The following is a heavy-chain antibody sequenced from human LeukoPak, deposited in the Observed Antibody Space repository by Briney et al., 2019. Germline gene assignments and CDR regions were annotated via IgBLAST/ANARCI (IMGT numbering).Heavy chain of an antibody. D-gene: IGHD1-26*01. CDR2: IYPGDSDT. Sequence: GESLKISRKGSGYSFTSYWIGWVRQMPGKGLEWMGIIYPGDSDTRYSPSFQGQVTISADKSISTAYLQWSSLKASDTAMYYCARDLWRGSGSYYPIDYWGQGTLVTVSS. CDR3: ARDLWRGSGSYYPIDY. CDR1: GYSFTSYW. V-gene: IGHV5-51*01. J-gene: IGHJ4*02.